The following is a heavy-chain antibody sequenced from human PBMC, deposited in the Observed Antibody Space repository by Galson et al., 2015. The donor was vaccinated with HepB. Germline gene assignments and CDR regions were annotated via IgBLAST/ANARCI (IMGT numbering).Heavy chain of an antibody. Sequence: SVKVSCKASGYTFTSYDINWVRQATGQGLEWMGWMNPNSGSTGYAQKFQGRVTMTRNTSISTAYMELSSLRSEDTAVYYCARADCSSTSCYDGGVAFDIWGQGTMVTVSS. CDR2: MNPNSGST. CDR1: GYTFTSYD. J-gene: IGHJ3*02. V-gene: IGHV1-8*01. CDR3: ARADCSSTSCYDGGVAFDI. D-gene: IGHD2-2*01.